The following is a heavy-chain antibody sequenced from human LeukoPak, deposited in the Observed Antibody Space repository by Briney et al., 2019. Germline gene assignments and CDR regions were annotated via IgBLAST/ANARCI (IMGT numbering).Heavy chain of an antibody. J-gene: IGHJ3*02. Sequence: GGSLRLSCAASGFTVSSNYMSWVRQAPGKGLEWVSRIIRDGTGTDYADSVKGRFTISRDIATNTLYLQMNSLRAEDTAVYYCARAVGYGAGSYGFDIWGQGTTVTVSS. CDR3: ARAVGYGAGSYGFDI. D-gene: IGHD3-10*01. CDR1: GFTVSSNY. CDR2: IIRDGTGT. V-gene: IGHV3-74*01.